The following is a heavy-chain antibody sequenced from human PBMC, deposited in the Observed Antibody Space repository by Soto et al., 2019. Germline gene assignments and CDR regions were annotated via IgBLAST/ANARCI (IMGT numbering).Heavy chain of an antibody. V-gene: IGHV1-69*13. CDR3: ARDPHSSSWGYYYYGMDV. Sequence: ASVKVSGKASGGTFSSYAIIWVRQAPGQGLEWMGGISPIFGTANYAQKFQGRVTITADESTSTAYMELRSLRSEDTAVYYCARDPHSSSWGYYYYGMDVSGQGTTVTVSS. D-gene: IGHD6-13*01. J-gene: IGHJ6*02. CDR2: ISPIFGTA. CDR1: GGTFSSYA.